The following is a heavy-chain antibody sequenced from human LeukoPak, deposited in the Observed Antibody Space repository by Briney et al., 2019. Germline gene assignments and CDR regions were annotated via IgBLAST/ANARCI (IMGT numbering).Heavy chain of an antibody. CDR3: VREASGGTKGVSGTFDI. CDR1: GFTLRTYW. J-gene: IGHJ3*02. V-gene: IGHV3-7*01. CDR2: IKRDGSEK. Sequence: PGGSLRLSCAASGFTLRTYWMSWVRQAPGKGLEWVASIKRDGSEKYYVDSVKGRFTISRDNAKNSLYLQMNSLRAEDTAVYHRVREASGGTKGVSGTFDIWGQGTLVTVSS. D-gene: IGHD6-13*01.